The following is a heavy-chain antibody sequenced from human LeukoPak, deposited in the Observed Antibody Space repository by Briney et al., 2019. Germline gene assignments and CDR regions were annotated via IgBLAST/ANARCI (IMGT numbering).Heavy chain of an antibody. CDR1: KFTFSSYA. Sequence: PGGSLRLSCAASKFTFSSYAMSWVRQAPGKGLEWVSAISGGGSSTYYADSVKGRFTISRVNSRNTLYLLMNSLRAEDTAVYYCAKAHYYDSSDYKVGAFDIWGQGTMVTVSS. V-gene: IGHV3-23*01. CDR3: AKAHYYDSSDYKVGAFDI. J-gene: IGHJ3*02. CDR2: ISGGGSST. D-gene: IGHD3-22*01.